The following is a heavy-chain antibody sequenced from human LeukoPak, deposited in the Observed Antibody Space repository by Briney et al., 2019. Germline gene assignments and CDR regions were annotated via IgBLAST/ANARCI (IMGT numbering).Heavy chain of an antibody. CDR2: ISSSSSYI. CDR3: ARDLYSSGWFDY. V-gene: IGHV3-21*01. D-gene: IGHD6-19*01. Sequence: GSLRLSCAASGFTFSSYSMNWVRPAPGKGLEWVSSISSSSSYIYYADSVKGRFTISRDNAKNSLYLQMNSLRAEDTAVYYCARDLYSSGWFDYWGQGTLVTVSS. CDR1: GFTFSSYS. J-gene: IGHJ4*02.